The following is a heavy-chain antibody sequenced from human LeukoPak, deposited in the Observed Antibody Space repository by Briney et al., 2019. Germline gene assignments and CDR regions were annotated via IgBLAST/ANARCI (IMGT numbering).Heavy chain of an antibody. J-gene: IGHJ4*02. CDR3: ARLTPRYGLPDY. Sequence: PSETLSLTCTVSGGSISSSSYYWGWIRQPPGKGLEWIVSIYYSGSTYYNPSLKSRVPISVDTSQYQFPLKLSSVTAADTAVYYCARLTPRYGLPDYWGQGTLVTVSS. V-gene: IGHV4-39*01. CDR1: GGSISSSSYY. CDR2: IYYSGST. D-gene: IGHD5-18*01.